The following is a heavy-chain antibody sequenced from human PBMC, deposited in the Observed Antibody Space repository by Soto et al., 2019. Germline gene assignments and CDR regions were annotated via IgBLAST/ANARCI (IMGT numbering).Heavy chain of an antibody. J-gene: IGHJ3*02. V-gene: IGHV3-23*01. CDR3: AKDPGQQPRSAFDI. Sequence: PXVSLRLSCAASGFTFSSYAMSGVRQAPGKGLEWVSAISGSGGSTYYADSVKGRFTISRDNSKNTLYLQMNSLRAEDTAVYYCAKDPGQQPRSAFDIWGQGTMVTVSS. CDR1: GFTFSSYA. D-gene: IGHD6-13*01. CDR2: ISGSGGST.